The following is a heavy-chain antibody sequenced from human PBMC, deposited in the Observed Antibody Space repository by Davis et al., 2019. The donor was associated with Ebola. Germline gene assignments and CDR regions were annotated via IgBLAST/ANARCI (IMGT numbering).Heavy chain of an antibody. V-gene: IGHV3-66*01. CDR2: IYSGGST. D-gene: IGHD1-26*01. J-gene: IGHJ4*02. CDR3: ARGEGEWELPFDY. CDR1: GFTVSSNY. Sequence: PGGSLRLSCAASGFTVSSNYMSWVRQAPGKGLEWVSVIYSGGSTYYADSVKGRFTISRDNSKNTLYLQMNSLRAEDTAVYYCARGEGEWELPFDYWGQGTLVTVSS.